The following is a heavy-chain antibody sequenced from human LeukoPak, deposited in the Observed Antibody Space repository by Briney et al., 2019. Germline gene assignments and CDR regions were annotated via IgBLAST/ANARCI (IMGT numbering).Heavy chain of an antibody. CDR2: ISGSGGST. V-gene: IGHV3-23*02. J-gene: IGHJ4*02. Sequence: GGSLRLSCAASGFTFSGYAMSWVRQTPGKGLEWVSGISGSGGSTYYEESVRGRFTISRDKSNNTLHLQMNTLRADDTAIYCCVRGFSYGFDSWGQGTLVTVSS. CDR1: GFTFSGYA. CDR3: VRGFSYGFDS. D-gene: IGHD5-18*01.